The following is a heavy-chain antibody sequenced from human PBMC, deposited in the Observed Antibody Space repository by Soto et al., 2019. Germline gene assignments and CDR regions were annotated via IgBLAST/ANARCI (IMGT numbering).Heavy chain of an antibody. CDR3: IQSRCGGDCLQSYASHYYYGMDV. V-gene: IGHV2-5*02. J-gene: IGHJ6*02. CDR1: GFSLSTSGVG. Sequence: QITLKESGPTLVKPTQTLTLTCTFSGFSLSTSGVGVGWIRQPPGKALEWLALIYWDDDKRYSPSLRSRLTNNKDTSKHQVVLTMTNMDPVDTATYYCIQSRCGGDCLQSYASHYYYGMDVWGQGTTVTVSS. CDR2: IYWDDDK. D-gene: IGHD2-21*02.